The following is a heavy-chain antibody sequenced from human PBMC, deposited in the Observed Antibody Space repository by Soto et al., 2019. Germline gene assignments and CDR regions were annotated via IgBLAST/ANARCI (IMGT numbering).Heavy chain of an antibody. CDR3: ARDREMVNGMDV. J-gene: IGHJ6*02. Sequence: QVQLVQSGAEVKKPGSSVKVSCKASGGTFSSYAISWVRQAPGQGLEWMGGIIPIFGTANYAQQFQGRVTITADESTSTAYMELSSLRSEDMAVYYCARDREMVNGMDVWGQGTTVTVSS. V-gene: IGHV1-69*01. CDR2: IIPIFGTA. CDR1: GGTFSSYA. D-gene: IGHD5-18*01.